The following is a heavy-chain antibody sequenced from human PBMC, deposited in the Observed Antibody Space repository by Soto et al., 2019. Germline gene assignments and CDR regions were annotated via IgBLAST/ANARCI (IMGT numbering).Heavy chain of an antibody. J-gene: IGHJ5*02. V-gene: IGHV3-30*03. CDR2: ISFDGNNI. Sequence: GGSLRLSCAASGFTFSSYGMHWVRQAPGKGLEWVSVISFDGNNIYYADSVKGRFTISRDNAKNSLYLQMNSLRDEDTAVYYCARGFGNYYDSSGFPENWFDPWGQGTLVTVSS. D-gene: IGHD3-22*01. CDR1: GFTFSSYG. CDR3: ARGFGNYYDSSGFPENWFDP.